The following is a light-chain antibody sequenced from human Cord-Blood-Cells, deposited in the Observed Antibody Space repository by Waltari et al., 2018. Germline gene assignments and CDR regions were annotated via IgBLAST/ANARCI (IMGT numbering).Light chain of an antibody. CDR1: QSVLYSSNNQNY. CDR2: WAS. V-gene: IGKV4-1*01. J-gene: IGKJ2*01. CDR3: QQYYSTPYT. Sequence: DIVMTQSPDSLAVSLGERATINCKYSQSVLYSSNNQNYLAWYQQKPGQPPKLLIYWASTRESGVPDRFSGSGSGTDFTLTISSLQAEDVAVYYCQQYYSTPYTFGQGTKLEIK.